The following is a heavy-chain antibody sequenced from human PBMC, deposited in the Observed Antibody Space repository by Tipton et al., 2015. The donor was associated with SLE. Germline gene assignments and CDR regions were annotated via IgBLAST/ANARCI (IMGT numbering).Heavy chain of an antibody. CDR2: ISAYNGNT. Sequence: QSGAEVKKPGASVKVSCRASGYTFTGHYMHWVRQAPGQGLEWMGWISAYNGNTNYAQKFQGRVTMTTDTSTNTAYMELTGLSSADTAVYYCARGPSMGNYYLDFWGQGTLVTVSS. CDR3: ARGPSMGNYYLDF. V-gene: IGHV1-18*04. D-gene: IGHD7-27*01. J-gene: IGHJ4*02. CDR1: GYTFTGHY.